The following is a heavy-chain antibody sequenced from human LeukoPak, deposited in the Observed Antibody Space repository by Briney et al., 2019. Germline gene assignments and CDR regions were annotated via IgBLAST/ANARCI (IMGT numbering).Heavy chain of an antibody. V-gene: IGHV4-34*01. CDR3: ARGVHYCSSTSCYRYNWFDP. D-gene: IGHD2-2*02. CDR2: INHSGST. Sequence: PSETLSLTCAVYGGSFSGYYWSWIRQPPGKGLEWIGAINHSGSTNYNPSLKSRVTISVDTSKNQFSLKLSSVTAADTAAYYCARGVHYCSSTSCYRYNWFDPWGQGTLVTVSS. J-gene: IGHJ5*02. CDR1: GGSFSGYY.